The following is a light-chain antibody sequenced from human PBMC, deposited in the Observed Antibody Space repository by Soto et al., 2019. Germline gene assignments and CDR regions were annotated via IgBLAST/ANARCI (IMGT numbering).Light chain of an antibody. V-gene: IGLV1-40*01. CDR2: GNT. J-gene: IGLJ2*01. CDR1: NSNIGADYD. Sequence: QSVLTQPPSVSGAPGQRVTISCIGSNSNIGADYDVHWYQHLPGTAPKLLIYGNTNRPSGVPDRFSGSKSGTSASLAITGLQAGDEADYYCQSYDSSLRGSLFGGGTKLTV. CDR3: QSYDSSLRGSL.